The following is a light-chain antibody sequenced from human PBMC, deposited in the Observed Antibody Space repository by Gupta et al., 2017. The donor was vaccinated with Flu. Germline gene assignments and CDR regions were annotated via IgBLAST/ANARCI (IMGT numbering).Light chain of an antibody. Sequence: ATLALSPGERATISCRASQSVSRYLAWYQQKPGQAPSLLINDASNRATGIPARFSGGGSGTDFTLTISSLEPEDFAVYYCQQRSNRPPYTFGQWTKLQVK. CDR1: QSVSRY. CDR3: QQRSNRPPYT. J-gene: IGKJ2*01. V-gene: IGKV3-11*01. CDR2: DAS.